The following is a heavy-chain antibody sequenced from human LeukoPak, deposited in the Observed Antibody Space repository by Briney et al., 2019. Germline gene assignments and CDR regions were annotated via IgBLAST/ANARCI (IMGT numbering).Heavy chain of an antibody. J-gene: IGHJ3*02. CDR3: AGGVGATLTRAFDI. CDR2: ISAYNGNT. V-gene: IGHV1-18*01. Sequence: ASVTVSCKASGYTFTSYGISWVRQAPGQGLEWMGWISAYNGNTNYAQKLQGRVTMTTDTSTSTAYMELRSLRSDDTAVYYCAGGVGATLTRAFDIWGQGTMVTVSS. D-gene: IGHD1-26*01. CDR1: GYTFTSYG.